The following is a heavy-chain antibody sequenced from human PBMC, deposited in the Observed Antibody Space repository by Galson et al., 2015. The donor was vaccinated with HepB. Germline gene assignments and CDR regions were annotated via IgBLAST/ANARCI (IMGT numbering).Heavy chain of an antibody. J-gene: IGHJ6*02. Sequence: CAISGDSVSNNNAAWNWIRLSPSRGLEWLGRTYYRSEWSHDYTISMKSRMTITVDTSTNQVSLQLNSVTPEDTAVYYCSRDSTSDYYYYGMDVWGQGTAVTVSS. V-gene: IGHV6-1*01. D-gene: IGHD6-6*01. CDR1: GDSVSNNNAA. CDR3: SRDSTSDYYYYGMDV. CDR2: TYYRSEWSH.